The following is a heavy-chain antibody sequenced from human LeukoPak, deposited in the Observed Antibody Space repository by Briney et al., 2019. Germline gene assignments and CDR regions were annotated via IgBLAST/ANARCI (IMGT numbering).Heavy chain of an antibody. V-gene: IGHV3-7*01. CDR2: IMQHSAET. J-gene: IGHJ4*02. D-gene: IGHD3-10*01. CDR3: AKLAKYFYGSETYYFFEH. CDR1: GFTFSSYA. Sequence: PGGSLTLSCAASGFTFSSYAICGVLQAPREKGQGGANIMQHSAETYYDDSLKGRFTISRDNAKNSLYLQMNSLRVEDTAVYYCAKLAKYFYGSETYYFFEHWGQGTPVTASS.